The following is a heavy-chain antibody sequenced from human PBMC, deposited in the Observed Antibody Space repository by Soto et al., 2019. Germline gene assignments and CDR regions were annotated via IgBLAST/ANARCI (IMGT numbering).Heavy chain of an antibody. D-gene: IGHD2-15*01. CDR2: IISSSSYI. J-gene: IGHJ6*02. V-gene: IGHV3-21*01. CDR3: ARDRGFLGLSWWASYYYYGMDV. Sequence: AGGSLRVSCAASGFTFSSYSMNWVRQAPGKGLEWVSSIISSSSYIYYADSVKGRFTISRDNAKNSLYLQMNSLRAEDTAVYYCARDRGFLGLSWWASYYYYGMDVWGQGTTVTVSS. CDR1: GFTFSSYS.